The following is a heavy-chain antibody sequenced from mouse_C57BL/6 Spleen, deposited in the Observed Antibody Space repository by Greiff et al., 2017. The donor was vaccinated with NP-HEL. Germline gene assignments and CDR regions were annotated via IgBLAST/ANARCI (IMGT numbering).Heavy chain of an antibody. CDR1: GYTFTSYW. CDR3: AREDYGRSYWYFGV. J-gene: IGHJ1*03. D-gene: IGHD1-1*01. Sequence: VQLQQPGAELVRPGTSVKLSCKASGYTFTSYWMHWVKQRPGQGLEWIGVIDPSDSYTNYNQKFKGKATLTVDTSSSTAYMQLSSLTSEDSAVYWCAREDYGRSYWYFGVWGTGTTVTVAS. CDR2: IDPSDSYT. V-gene: IGHV1-59*01.